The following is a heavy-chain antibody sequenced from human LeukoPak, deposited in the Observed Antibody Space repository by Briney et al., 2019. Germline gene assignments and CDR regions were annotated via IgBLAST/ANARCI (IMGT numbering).Heavy chain of an antibody. V-gene: IGHV3-33*01. CDR2: IWYDGSKE. CDR1: GFSFSSYG. D-gene: IGHD2-2*01. CDR3: ARDSGYCSSTTCYAEAFDI. Sequence: PGGSLRLSCAASGFSFSSYGMHWVRQAPGKGLEWVAVIWYDGSKEYYADSLKGRFTISRDNSKNTLYLQMNSLRAEDTAVYYCARDSGYCSSTTCYAEAFDIWGQGTMVTVSS. J-gene: IGHJ3*02.